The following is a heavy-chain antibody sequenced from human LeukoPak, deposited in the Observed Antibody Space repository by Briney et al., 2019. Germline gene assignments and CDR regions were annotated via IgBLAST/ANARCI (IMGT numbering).Heavy chain of an antibody. V-gene: IGHV4-59*01. CDR3: AREWGGNFDY. J-gene: IGHJ4*02. CDR1: GGSISSYY. Sequence: SETLSLTCTVSGGSISSYYWSWIRQPPGKGLEGIGDIYYSGSTNYNPSLMSRVTISVDTSKNQFSLKLSSVTAADTAVYYCAREWGGNFDYWGQGTLVTVSS. D-gene: IGHD1-26*01. CDR2: IYYSGST.